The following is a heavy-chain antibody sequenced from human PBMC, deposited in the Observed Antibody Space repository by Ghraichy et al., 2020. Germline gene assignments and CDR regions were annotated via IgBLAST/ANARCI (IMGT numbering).Heavy chain of an antibody. V-gene: IGHV3-7*03. CDR2: IKEDGSEA. CDR3: ARSEIPNALDS. Sequence: GGSLRLSCAASGLSLSASWMVWVRQAPGKGLEWVANIKEDGSEAYYVDSVKGRFTISRDNAKKSVWLQMNSLRDEDTAVYYCARSEIPNALDSWGQGTLVTVSS. CDR1: GLSLSASW. D-gene: IGHD2-2*01. J-gene: IGHJ5*01.